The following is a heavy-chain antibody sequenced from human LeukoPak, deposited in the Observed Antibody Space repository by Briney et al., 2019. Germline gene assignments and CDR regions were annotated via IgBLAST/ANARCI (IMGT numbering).Heavy chain of an antibody. CDR1: GGSISSSTYY. CDR3: ARSPRRSSQYPGSCDY. J-gene: IGHJ4*02. D-gene: IGHD6-13*01. Sequence: PSETLSLTCTVSGGSISSSTYYWGWIRQPPGKGLEWIGYIYHSGSTYYNPSLKSRVTISVDRSKNQFSLKLSSVTAADTAVYYCARSPRRSSQYPGSCDYWGQGTLVTVSS. V-gene: IGHV4-39*07. CDR2: IYHSGST.